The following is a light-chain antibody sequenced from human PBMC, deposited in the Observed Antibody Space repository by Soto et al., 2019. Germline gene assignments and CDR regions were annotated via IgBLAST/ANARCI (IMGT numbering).Light chain of an antibody. V-gene: IGLV1-40*01. J-gene: IGLJ3*02. Sequence: QSALTQPPSVSGAPGQRVTISCTGSNSNIGAGYDVNWYQQLPGTAPKLLIYDNTNRRSGVPDRFSGSKSGTSASLAITGLQAEDEADYYCQSYDSSLSGSVFGGGTQLTVL. CDR3: QSYDSSLSGSV. CDR2: DNT. CDR1: NSNIGAGYD.